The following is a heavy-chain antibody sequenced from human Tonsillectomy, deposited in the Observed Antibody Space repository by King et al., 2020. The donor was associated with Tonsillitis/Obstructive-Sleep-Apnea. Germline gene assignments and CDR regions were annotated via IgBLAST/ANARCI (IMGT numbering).Heavy chain of an antibody. CDR2: IYYSGSP. CDR3: ARPDTPMVTFDF. V-gene: IGHV4-39*01. D-gene: IGHD5-18*01. Sequence: QLQESGPGLVKPSETLSLTCTVSGGSISSSSYYWGWIRQPPGKGLEWIGSIYYSGSPYYNPSIKSRVTISVDTSKNQFSLKLSSVTAADTAVYYCARPDTPMVTFDFWGQGTLVTVSS. J-gene: IGHJ4*02. CDR1: GGSISSSSYY.